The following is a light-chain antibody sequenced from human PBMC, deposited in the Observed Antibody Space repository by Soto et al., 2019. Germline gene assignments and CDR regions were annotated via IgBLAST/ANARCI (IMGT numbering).Light chain of an antibody. CDR3: SSYAGSNNVI. CDR1: SSDVGGYNY. Sequence: QSALTQPPSASGSPGQSVAISCSGTSSDVGGYNYVSWYQQHPGKAPKLMLYEVTKRPSGVPDRFSGSKSGNTASLTVSGLQADDEADYYCSSYAGSNNVIFGGGTKLTVL. J-gene: IGLJ2*01. V-gene: IGLV2-8*01. CDR2: EVT.